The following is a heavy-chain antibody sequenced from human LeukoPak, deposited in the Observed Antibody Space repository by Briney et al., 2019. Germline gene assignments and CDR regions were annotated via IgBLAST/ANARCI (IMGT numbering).Heavy chain of an antibody. D-gene: IGHD3-16*01. Sequence: PGRPLRLSCAASGFTFASYAMHWVRQIPGKGLEWVSHISWNSGSIEYADSVKGRFTISRDNAKNFLYLQMDSLRPEDTALYYCAKSGLFGTYNWFDSWGQGTRVVVSS. CDR2: ISWNSGSI. CDR3: AKSGLFGTYNWFDS. J-gene: IGHJ5*01. CDR1: GFTFASYA. V-gene: IGHV3-9*01.